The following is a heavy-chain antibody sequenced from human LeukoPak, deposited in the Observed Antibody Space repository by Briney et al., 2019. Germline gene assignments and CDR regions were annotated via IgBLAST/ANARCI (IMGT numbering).Heavy chain of an antibody. D-gene: IGHD4-11*01. CDR3: ARGVYLYSNPYYFDY. CDR1: GFTFSSYA. Sequence: GGSLRLSCAASGFTFSSYAMHWVRQAPGKGLEWVAVISYDGSNKYYADSVKGRFTISRDNSKNTLYLQMNSLRAEDTAVYYCARGVYLYSNPYYFDYWGQGTLVTVSS. V-gene: IGHV3-30-3*01. J-gene: IGHJ4*02. CDR2: ISYDGSNK.